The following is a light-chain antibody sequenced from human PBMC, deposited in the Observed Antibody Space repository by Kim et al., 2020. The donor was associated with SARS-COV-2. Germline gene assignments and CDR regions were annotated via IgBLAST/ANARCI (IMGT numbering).Light chain of an antibody. J-gene: IGKJ1*01. CDR1: QSVSSSY. Sequence: SPGERATLSCRASQSVSSSYLAWYQQKPGQAPRLLSYGASSRATGIPDRFSGSGSGTDFTLTISRLEPEDFAVYYCQQYGSSLRTFGQGTKVDIK. CDR3: QQYGSSLRT. CDR2: GAS. V-gene: IGKV3-20*01.